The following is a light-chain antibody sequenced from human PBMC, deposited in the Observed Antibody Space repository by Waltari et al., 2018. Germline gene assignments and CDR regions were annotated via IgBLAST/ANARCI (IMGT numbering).Light chain of an antibody. J-gene: IGKJ2*01. Sequence: DIQMTQSPSSLSASVGDRATITCRASQSISNYLNWYQQKPGRVPKLLIYAASNLQSGVPSRFSGSGSGTDFTLTISSLQPEDFATYYCQQSYSTPYTFGQGTKLEIK. CDR1: QSISNY. CDR2: AAS. V-gene: IGKV1-39*01. CDR3: QQSYSTPYT.